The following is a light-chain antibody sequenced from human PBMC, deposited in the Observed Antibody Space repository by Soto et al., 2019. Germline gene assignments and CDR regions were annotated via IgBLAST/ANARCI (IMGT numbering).Light chain of an antibody. CDR1: QSLLHSNGYNY. Sequence: VVMTQSPISLSVTPGEPASISCKSSQSLLHSNGYNYLDWYLQKPGQSPQLLIYLGSNRASGVPDRFSGSGSGTDFTLKISRVEAEDVGVYYCMQALQTSITFGQGTRLEN. V-gene: IGKV2-28*01. J-gene: IGKJ5*01. CDR2: LGS. CDR3: MQALQTSIT.